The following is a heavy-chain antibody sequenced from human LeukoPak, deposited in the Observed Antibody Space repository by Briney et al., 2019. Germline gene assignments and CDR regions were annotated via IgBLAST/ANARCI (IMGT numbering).Heavy chain of an antibody. CDR2: ISSSTSYI. D-gene: IGHD3-22*01. Sequence: PGGSLRLSCAASGFTFSSYSMNWVRQAPGKGLEWVSSISSSTSYIYYADSVKGRFTISRDNAKNSLYLQMNSLRAEDTAVYYCARRYYYDSNGYPPYYFDYWGQGTLVTVSS. V-gene: IGHV3-21*01. CDR1: GFTFSSYS. J-gene: IGHJ4*02. CDR3: ARRYYYDSNGYPPYYFDY.